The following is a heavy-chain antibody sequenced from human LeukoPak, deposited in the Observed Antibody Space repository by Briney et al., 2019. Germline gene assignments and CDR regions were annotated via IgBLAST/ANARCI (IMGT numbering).Heavy chain of an antibody. Sequence: SETLSLTCTVSGGSISSYYWSWIRQPPGKGLEWIGYISYSGSTSYNPSLKSRVTISIDTSKSHFSLRLSSVTAADTAVYYCARRFVPAPGTPHLFDPWGPGTLVTVSS. V-gene: IGHV4-59*08. CDR1: GGSISSYY. CDR2: ISYSGST. D-gene: IGHD2-2*01. CDR3: ARRFVPAPGTPHLFDP. J-gene: IGHJ5*02.